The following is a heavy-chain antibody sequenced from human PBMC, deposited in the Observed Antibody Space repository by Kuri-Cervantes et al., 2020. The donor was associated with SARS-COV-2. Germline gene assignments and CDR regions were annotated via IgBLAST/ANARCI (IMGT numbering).Heavy chain of an antibody. CDR1: GGSISSSSYY. CDR3: ARDGGYCSSTSCYFWGEGNWFDP. CDR2: IYYSGST. Sequence: GSLRLSCTVSGGSISSSSYYWGWIRQPPGKGLEWIGSIYYSGSTYYNPSLKSRVTISVDTSKSQFSLKLSSVTAADTAVYYCARDGGYCSSTSCYFWGEGNWFDPWGQGTLVTVSS. V-gene: IGHV4-39*07. D-gene: IGHD2-2*01. J-gene: IGHJ5*02.